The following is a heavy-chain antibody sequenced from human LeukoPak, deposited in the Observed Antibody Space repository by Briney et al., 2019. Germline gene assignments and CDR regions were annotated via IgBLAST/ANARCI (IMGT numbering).Heavy chain of an antibody. Sequence: PGGSLRLSCAASGFTFSSYWMSWVRQAPGKGLEWVANIKQDGSEKYYVDSVKGRFTISRVNAKNSLYLQMNSLRAEDTAVYYCARVDMVRGVIMGAFDYWGQGTLVTVSS. CDR1: GFTFSSYW. CDR2: IKQDGSEK. CDR3: ARVDMVRGVIMGAFDY. D-gene: IGHD3-10*01. V-gene: IGHV3-7*01. J-gene: IGHJ4*02.